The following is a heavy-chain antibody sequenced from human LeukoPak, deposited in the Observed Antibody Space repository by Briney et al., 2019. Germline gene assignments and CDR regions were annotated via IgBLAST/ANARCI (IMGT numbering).Heavy chain of an antibody. D-gene: IGHD4-17*01. V-gene: IGHV4-38-2*02. J-gene: IGHJ4*02. Sequence: SETLSLTCTVSGYSISSGYYWGWIRQPPGKGLEWIGSIYHSGSTYYNPSLKSRVTISVDTSKNQFSLKLSSVTAADTAVYYCANSIDFDYGDYYFDYWGQGALVTISS. CDR3: ANSIDFDYGDYYFDY. CDR2: IYHSGST. CDR1: GYSISSGYY.